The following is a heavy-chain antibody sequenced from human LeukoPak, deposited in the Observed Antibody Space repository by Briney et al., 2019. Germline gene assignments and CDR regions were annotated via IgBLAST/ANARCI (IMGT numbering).Heavy chain of an antibody. CDR1: GLTFRIYA. Sequence: GGSLRLSCAVSGLTFRIYAMHWVRQAPGKGLEWVAFMSYDGGNEYYADSVKGRFTISRDNSKNTMYLQMNSLKGEDTAVYYCARRSNPPGRIDHWGQGTLVTVSS. J-gene: IGHJ4*02. CDR2: MSYDGGNE. CDR3: ARRSNPPGRIDH. V-gene: IGHV3-30*14. D-gene: IGHD1-14*01.